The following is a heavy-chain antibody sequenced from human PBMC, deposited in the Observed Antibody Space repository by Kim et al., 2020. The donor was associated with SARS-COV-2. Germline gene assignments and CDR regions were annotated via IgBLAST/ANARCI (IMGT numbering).Heavy chain of an antibody. J-gene: IGHJ4*02. Sequence: GGSLRLSCAASGFTFSSYAMSWVRQAPGKGLEWVSAISGSGGSTYYADSVKGRFTISRDNSKNTLYLQMNSLRAEDTAVYYCAKEVYDYVWGSYPPIDYWGQGTLVTVSS. CDR2: ISGSGGST. CDR1: GFTFSSYA. CDR3: AKEVYDYVWGSYPPIDY. D-gene: IGHD3-16*01. V-gene: IGHV3-23*01.